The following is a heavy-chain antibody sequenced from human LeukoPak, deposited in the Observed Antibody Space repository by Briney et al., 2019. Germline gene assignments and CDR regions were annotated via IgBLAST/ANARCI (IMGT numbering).Heavy chain of an antibody. D-gene: IGHD5-18*01. CDR1: GFTFSNYY. CDR2: ISSSGSTI. V-gene: IGHV3-11*01. J-gene: IGHJ5*02. CDR3: AKYSYGLWFDP. Sequence: GGSLRLSCAASGFTFSNYYMSWIRQAPGKGLEWVSYISSSGSTIYYADSVKGRFTISRDNAKNSLYLQMNSLRAEDTAVYYCAKYSYGLWFDPWGQGTLVTVSS.